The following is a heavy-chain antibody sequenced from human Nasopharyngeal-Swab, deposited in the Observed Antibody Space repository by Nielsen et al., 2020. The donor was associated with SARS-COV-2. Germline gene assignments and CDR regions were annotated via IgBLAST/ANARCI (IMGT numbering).Heavy chain of an antibody. CDR2: MNPNSGGT. CDR3: ARGWYCSGGSCSPSPFDY. J-gene: IGHJ4*02. V-gene: IGHV1-2*04. CDR1: GYTFTSYD. Sequence: ASVKVSCKASGYTFTSYDINWVRQATGQGLEWMGWMNPNSGGTNYAQKFQGWVTMTRDTSISTAYMELSRLRSDDTAVYYCARGWYCSGGSCSPSPFDYWGQGTLVTVSS. D-gene: IGHD2-15*01.